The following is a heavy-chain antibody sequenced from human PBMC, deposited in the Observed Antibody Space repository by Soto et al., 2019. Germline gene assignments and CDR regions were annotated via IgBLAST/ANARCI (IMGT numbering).Heavy chain of an antibody. V-gene: IGHV3-23*01. CDR2: ISGSGGDT. CDR3: AKARGSSTPAPGSY. J-gene: IGHJ1*01. CDR1: GFTFSSYA. D-gene: IGHD2-2*01. Sequence: GGSLRLSCAASGFTFSSYAMSWVRQAPGKGLEWVSVISGSGGDTYYADSVKGRFTISRDNSKNTLSLQMNSLRAEDTAVYYCAKARGSSTPAPGSYWGQGTLVTVPS.